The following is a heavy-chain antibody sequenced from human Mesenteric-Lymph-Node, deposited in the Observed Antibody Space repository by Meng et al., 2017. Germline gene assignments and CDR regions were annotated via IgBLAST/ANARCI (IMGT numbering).Heavy chain of an antibody. Sequence: GESLKISCTASGFTFRNYWMHWVRQAPGKGLVWVSRIKPDGTMTVYADSVKGRFTISRDNARNTLYLQMNSLRSDDTVVYYCARSDWFDPWGQGTVVTVSS. V-gene: IGHV3-74*01. CDR1: GFTFRNYW. J-gene: IGHJ5*02. CDR3: ARSDWFDP. CDR2: IKPDGTMT.